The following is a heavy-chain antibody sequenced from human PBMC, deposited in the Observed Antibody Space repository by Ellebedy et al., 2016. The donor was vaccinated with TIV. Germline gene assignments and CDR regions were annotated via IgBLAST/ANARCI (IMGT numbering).Heavy chain of an antibody. CDR3: ASEETAVAGTGGAFDY. CDR2: ISYSGST. CDR1: GGSISSYY. V-gene: IGHV4-59*01. J-gene: IGHJ4*02. D-gene: IGHD6-19*01. Sequence: MPSETLSLTCTVPGGSISSYYWSWIRKHPGKGLEWIGYISYSGSTNYNTSLKSRVTISVDTSKNQFSLKLSSVTASDTAVYYCASEETAVAGTGGAFDYWGQGTLVTVSS.